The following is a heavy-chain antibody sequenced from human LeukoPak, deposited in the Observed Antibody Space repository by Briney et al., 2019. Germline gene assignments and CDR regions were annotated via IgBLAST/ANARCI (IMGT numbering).Heavy chain of an antibody. D-gene: IGHD3-22*01. J-gene: IGHJ4*02. CDR3: AKVYPNYYDSSGYEDY. Sequence: GGSLRLSCATSGFTFSSYAMSWVRQAPGKGLEWVSAISGSGGSTYYADSAKGRFTISRDNSKNTLYLQMNSLRAEDTAVYYCAKVYPNYYDSSGYEDYWGQGTLVTVSS. CDR1: GFTFSSYA. CDR2: ISGSGGST. V-gene: IGHV3-23*01.